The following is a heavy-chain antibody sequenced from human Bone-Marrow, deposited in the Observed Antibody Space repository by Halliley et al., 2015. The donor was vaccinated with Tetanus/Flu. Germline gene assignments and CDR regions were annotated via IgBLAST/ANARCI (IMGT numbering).Heavy chain of an antibody. J-gene: IGHJ4*02. CDR2: SGSGDYA. V-gene: IGHV3-23*01. Sequence: SGSGDYAYYADSVKGRFTSPRDSSKNTLYLHMNSLRVEDTAVYFCAKDRSGWYRTANCFEYWGQGTLVAVSS. CDR3: AKDRSGWYRTANCFEY. D-gene: IGHD6-19*01.